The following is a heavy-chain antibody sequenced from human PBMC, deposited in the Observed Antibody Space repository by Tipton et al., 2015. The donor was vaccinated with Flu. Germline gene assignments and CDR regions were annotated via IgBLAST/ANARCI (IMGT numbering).Heavy chain of an antibody. D-gene: IGHD3-22*01. V-gene: IGHV3-21*01. J-gene: IGHJ6*02. CDR3: ARGKADNSGYDLIFHYYAMDV. CDR2: ISSRSAYI. CDR1: GFTFGDYH. Sequence: GSLRLSCAASGFTFGDYHMNWVRQAPGKGLEWVSSISSRSAYIYYAESVKGRLTISRDNAQNSLFLEMNSLRVEDTAVYYCARGKADNSGYDLIFHYYAMDVWGQGTTVTVSS.